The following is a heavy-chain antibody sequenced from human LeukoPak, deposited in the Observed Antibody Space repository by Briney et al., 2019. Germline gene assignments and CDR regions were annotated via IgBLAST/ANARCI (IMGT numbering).Heavy chain of an antibody. CDR3: VKESGPFGAFDV. J-gene: IGHJ3*01. V-gene: IGHV3-9*01. CDR1: GFTFDDYA. D-gene: IGHD3-10*01. Sequence: GGSLRLSFAASGFTFDDYAMHCVRQAPGKGREWVSGLTWDSGTIGYADSVKGIFTFSRDNSKNTLSLQMNDLRPEDTAMYYCVKESGPFGAFDVWGQGTMVTVSS. CDR2: LTWDSGTI.